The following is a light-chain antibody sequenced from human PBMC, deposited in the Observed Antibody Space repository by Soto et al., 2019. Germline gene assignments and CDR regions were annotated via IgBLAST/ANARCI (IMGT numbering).Light chain of an antibody. CDR2: DAS. V-gene: IGKV1-13*02. CDR3: QQFHSYPLT. J-gene: IGKJ4*01. Sequence: AIQLTQSPTSLSASVGDRVTITCRASPGFSNALAWYQQKPGKAPKLLIYDASSLESGVPSRFSGSESGTDFTLIISSLQPEDFATYYCQQFHSYPLTFGGGTKVEIK. CDR1: PGFSNA.